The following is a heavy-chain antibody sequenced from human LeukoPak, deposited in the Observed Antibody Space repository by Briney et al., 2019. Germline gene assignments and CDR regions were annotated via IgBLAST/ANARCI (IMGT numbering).Heavy chain of an antibody. D-gene: IGHD6-19*01. CDR3: AKDTPYSSGWRPFDY. J-gene: IGHJ4*02. CDR2: ISGSGGST. Sequence: GGSLRLSCAASGFTLSSYAMSWVRQAPGKGLEWVSAISGSGGSTYYADSVKGRFTISRDNSKNTLYLQVNSLRAEDTAVYYCAKDTPYSSGWRPFDYWGQGTLVTVSS. CDR1: GFTLSSYA. V-gene: IGHV3-23*01.